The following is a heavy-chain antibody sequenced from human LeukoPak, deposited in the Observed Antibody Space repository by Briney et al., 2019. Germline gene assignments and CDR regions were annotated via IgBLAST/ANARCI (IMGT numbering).Heavy chain of an antibody. CDR3: ASSPSRGYDFWSGSPSVDY. V-gene: IGHV4-39*01. J-gene: IGHJ4*02. D-gene: IGHD3-3*01. CDR1: GGSISSSYYY. Sequence: SETLSLTCTVSGGSISSSYYYWGWIRQPPGKGLEWIGNFHYSGSTYYNPSLKSRVTISVDTSKNQFSLRLSSVTAADTAVYYCASSPSRGYDFWSGSPSVDYWGQGTLITVSS. CDR2: FHYSGST.